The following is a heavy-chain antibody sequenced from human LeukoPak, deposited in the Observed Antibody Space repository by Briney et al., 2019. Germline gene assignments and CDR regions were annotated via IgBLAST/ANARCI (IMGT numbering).Heavy chain of an antibody. CDR2: IKQDGSEK. Sequence: GGSLRLSCAASGFTFSSYEMNWVRQAPGKGLEWVANIKQDGSEKYHVGSVKGRFTISRDNAKNSLSLQMNSLRGEDTAVYYCARGGGNFDYCGQGTLVTVSS. J-gene: IGHJ4*02. CDR1: GFTFSSYE. CDR3: ARGGGNFDY. V-gene: IGHV3-7*04. D-gene: IGHD2-15*01.